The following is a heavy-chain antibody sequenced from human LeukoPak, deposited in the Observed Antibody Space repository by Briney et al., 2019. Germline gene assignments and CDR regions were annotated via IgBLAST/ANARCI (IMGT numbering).Heavy chain of an antibody. D-gene: IGHD2/OR15-2a*01. V-gene: IGHV3-23*01. Sequence: GGSLRLSCAASGFTFSSYAMTWVRQARGKGLEWVSAVSGSGGNTYYADSVKGRFTTSRDNSKNTLYLQMDSLRAEDTAVYYCAKNFGTGSPFYDYWGQETLVTVSS. J-gene: IGHJ4*02. CDR3: AKNFGTGSPFYDY. CDR1: GFTFSSYA. CDR2: VSGSGGNT.